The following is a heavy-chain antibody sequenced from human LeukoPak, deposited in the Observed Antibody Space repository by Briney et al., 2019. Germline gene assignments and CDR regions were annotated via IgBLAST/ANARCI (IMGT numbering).Heavy chain of an antibody. CDR2: IYSGGST. Sequence: PGGSLRLSCTASGFTFGDYAMSWFRQAPGKGLEWVSVIYSGGSTYYADSVKGRFTISRDNSKNTLYLQMNSLRAEDTAVYYCARGAYREDYYYYYYMDVWGKGTTVTISS. V-gene: IGHV3-53*01. CDR1: GFTFGDYA. CDR3: ARGAYREDYYYYYYMDV. D-gene: IGHD2-2*01. J-gene: IGHJ6*03.